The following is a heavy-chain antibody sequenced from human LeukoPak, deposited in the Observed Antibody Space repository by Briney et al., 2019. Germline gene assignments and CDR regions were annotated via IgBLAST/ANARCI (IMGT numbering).Heavy chain of an antibody. J-gene: IGHJ4*02. D-gene: IGHD2-2*01. V-gene: IGHV1-69*13. Sequence: ASVKVSCKASGGTFSSYAIGWVRQAPGQGLEWMGGIIPIFGTANYAQKFQGRVTITADESTSTAYMELSSLRSEDTAVYYCARGFVVVPAAYDYWGQGTLVTVSS. CDR3: ARGFVVVPAAYDY. CDR1: GGTFSSYA. CDR2: IIPIFGTA.